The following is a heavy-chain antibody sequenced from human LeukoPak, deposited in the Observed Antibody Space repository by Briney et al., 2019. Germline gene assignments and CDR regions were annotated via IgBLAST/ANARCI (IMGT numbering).Heavy chain of an antibody. CDR2: IYHSGST. J-gene: IGHJ4*01. CDR3: AKSGGYGLIDY. D-gene: IGHD6-25*01. CDR1: GYSISSGYY. Sequence: SETLSLTCTVSGYSISSGYYWGWIRQPPGKGLEWIGSIYHSGSTYYNPSLQSRVTISVDRSKNQFSLKLSSVTAADTAVYYCAKSGGYGLIDYWGQGTLVTVSS. V-gene: IGHV4-38-2*02.